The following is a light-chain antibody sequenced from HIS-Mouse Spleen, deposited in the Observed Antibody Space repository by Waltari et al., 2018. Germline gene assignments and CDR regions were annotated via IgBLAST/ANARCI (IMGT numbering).Light chain of an antibody. CDR2: EGS. Sequence: QSALTQPASVSGSPGQSITISCTGPSRDVGSYNLVSWYHQPPGKAPKLMIYEGSKRPSGVSNRFSGSKSGNTASLTISGLQAEDEADYYCCSYAGSVVFGGGTKLTVL. J-gene: IGLJ2*01. CDR3: CSYAGSVV. V-gene: IGLV2-23*01. CDR1: SRDVGSYNL.